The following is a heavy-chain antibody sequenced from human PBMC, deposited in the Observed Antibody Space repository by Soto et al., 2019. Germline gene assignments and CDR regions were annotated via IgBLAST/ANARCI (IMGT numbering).Heavy chain of an antibody. J-gene: IGHJ4*02. D-gene: IGHD3-3*01. Sequence: PVVSHSLSCAASGFTFSSYAMSWVRQAPGKGLEWVSAISGSGGSTYYADSVKGRFTISRDNSKNTLYLQMNSLRAEDTAVYYCAKAEDYDFWSGYPRYYFDYWGQGTLVTVSS. CDR2: ISGSGGST. CDR1: GFTFSSYA. CDR3: AKAEDYDFWSGYPRYYFDY. V-gene: IGHV3-23*01.